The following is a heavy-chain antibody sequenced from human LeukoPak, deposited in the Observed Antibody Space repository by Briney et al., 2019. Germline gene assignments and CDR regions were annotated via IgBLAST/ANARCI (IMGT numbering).Heavy chain of an antibody. CDR3: ARLNGRITMVRGVIMPDY. J-gene: IGHJ4*02. D-gene: IGHD3-10*01. V-gene: IGHV4-61*02. CDR2: IYSSGST. Sequence: SETLSLTCTVSGGSISSGSYYWTWIRQPAGKGLEWIGRIYSSGSTNYNPSLKSRVTISVYTSKNQFSLKLTSVTAADTAVYYCARLNGRITMVRGVIMPDYWGQGTLVTVSS. CDR1: GGSISSGSYY.